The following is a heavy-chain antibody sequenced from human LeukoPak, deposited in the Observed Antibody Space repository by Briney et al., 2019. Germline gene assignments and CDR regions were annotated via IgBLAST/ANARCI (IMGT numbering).Heavy chain of an antibody. J-gene: IGHJ4*02. V-gene: IGHV1-24*01. CDR1: GYTFTSYY. CDR3: ATGRGAAASY. D-gene: IGHD6-13*01. Sequence: ASVKVSCKASGYTFTSYYMHWVRQAPGKGLEWMGGFDPEDGETIYAQKFQGRVTMTEDTSTDTAYMELSSLRSEDTAVYYCATGRGAAASYWGQGTLVTVSS. CDR2: FDPEDGET.